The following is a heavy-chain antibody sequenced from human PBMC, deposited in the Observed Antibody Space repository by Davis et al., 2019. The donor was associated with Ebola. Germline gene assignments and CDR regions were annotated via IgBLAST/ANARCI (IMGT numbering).Heavy chain of an antibody. V-gene: IGHV3-30*18. D-gene: IGHD2-8*01. CDR2: ISYDGSNK. CDR1: GFTFSSYG. J-gene: IGHJ6*04. Sequence: GESLKISCAASGFTFSSYGMHWVRQAPGKGLEWVAVISYDGSNKYYAGSVKGRFTISRDNSKNTLYLQMNSLRAEDTAVYYCAKPPATGYCTNGVCVVDYYYGMDVWGKGTTVTVSS. CDR3: AKPPATGYCTNGVCVVDYYYGMDV.